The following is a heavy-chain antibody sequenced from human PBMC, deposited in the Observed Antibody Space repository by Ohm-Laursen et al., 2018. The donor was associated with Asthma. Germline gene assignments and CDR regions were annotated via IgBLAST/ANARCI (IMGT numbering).Heavy chain of an antibody. CDR2: ISFDGSNK. V-gene: IGHV3-30-3*01. D-gene: IGHD2-21*02. CDR3: ARRDFSGGDPSAAFDI. Sequence: SLRLSCAASRFTFSSYGMHWVRQAPGKGLEWVAVISFDGSNKYYADSVKGRFTISRDNSKNTLYMQMNSLRAEDTAVYYCARRDFSGGDPSAAFDIWGQGTMVTVSS. J-gene: IGHJ3*02. CDR1: RFTFSSYG.